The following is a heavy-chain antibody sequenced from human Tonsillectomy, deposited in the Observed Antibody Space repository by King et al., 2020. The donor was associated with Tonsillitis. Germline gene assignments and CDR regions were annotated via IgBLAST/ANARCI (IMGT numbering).Heavy chain of an antibody. V-gene: IGHV3-30*04. Sequence: VQLVESGGGVVQPGRSLRLSCAASGFTFSSYAMHWVRQAPGKGLEWVAVLSYDGSNKYYADSVKGRFTISRDNSKNTLYLQMNSLRAEDTAVYYCARASYYDLWSVWSDYPSSYYFDYWGQGTLVTVSS. CDR2: LSYDGSNK. D-gene: IGHD3-3*01. J-gene: IGHJ4*02. CDR1: GFTFSSYA. CDR3: ARASYYDLWSVWSDYPSSYYFDY.